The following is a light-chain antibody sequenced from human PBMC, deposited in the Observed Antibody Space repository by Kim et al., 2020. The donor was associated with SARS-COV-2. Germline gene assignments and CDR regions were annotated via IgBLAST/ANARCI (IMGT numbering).Light chain of an antibody. J-gene: IGLJ3*02. CDR2: GKN. CDR3: NSRDSSGNHWV. Sequence: SSELTQDPAMSVALGQTVRITCQGDSLRSYYASWYKQKPGQAPVLVIYGKNNRPSGIPDRFSGSSSGNTASLTITGAQAEDEADYYCNSRDSSGNHWVFG. V-gene: IGLV3-19*01. CDR1: SLRSYY.